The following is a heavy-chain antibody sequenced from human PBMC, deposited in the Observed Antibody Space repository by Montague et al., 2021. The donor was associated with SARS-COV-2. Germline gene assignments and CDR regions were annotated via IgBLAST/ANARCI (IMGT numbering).Heavy chain of an antibody. V-gene: IGHV4-4*02. Sequence: SETLSLTCVVSDVSLSSSTWWSWVRQSPGKGLEWVGETYLSGFTQYNPSVKSRVTISLDNSRSQFSLRLTSVTAADTAVYFCARGGLGNRGFDYWGQGALVTVSS. J-gene: IGHJ4*02. CDR3: ARGGLGNRGFDY. CDR2: TYLSGFT. D-gene: IGHD3/OR15-3a*01. CDR1: DVSLSSSTW.